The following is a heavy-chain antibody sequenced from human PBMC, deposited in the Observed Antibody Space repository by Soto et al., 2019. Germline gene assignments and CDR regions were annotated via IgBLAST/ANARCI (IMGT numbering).Heavy chain of an antibody. CDR3: TAAYGDYASDY. V-gene: IGHV3-15*01. Sequence: EVQLVESGGGLVKPGGSLRLSCAASGVTFTHASMNWVRQAPGKGLEWVGRITSTTDGGTPDYAAPVKGRFTISRDDSESTLYLQMNSLKTEDTAVYYCTAAYGDYASDYWGQGTLVTVSS. D-gene: IGHD4-17*01. J-gene: IGHJ4*02. CDR2: ITSTTDGGTP. CDR1: GVTFTHAS.